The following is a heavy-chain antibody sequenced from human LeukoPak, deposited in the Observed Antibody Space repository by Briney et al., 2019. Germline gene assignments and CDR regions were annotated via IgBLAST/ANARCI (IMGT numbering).Heavy chain of an antibody. CDR3: ARLLLGSQSRGFEY. D-gene: IGHD3-10*01. CDR1: GNTFTGYY. CDR2: INPDSGGT. J-gene: IGHJ4*02. V-gene: IGHV1-2*02. Sequence: ASVKVSCKASGNTFTGYYMHWVRQAPGQGLEWMGWINPDSGGTNYAEKFQGRVTMTRDTSISTAYMELSRLRSDDTAIYYCARLLLGSQSRGFEYWGQGTLVTVSS.